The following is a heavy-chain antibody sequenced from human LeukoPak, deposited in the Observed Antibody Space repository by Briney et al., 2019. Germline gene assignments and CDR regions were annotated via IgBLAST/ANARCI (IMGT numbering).Heavy chain of an antibody. Sequence: TSETLSLTCAVSGYSISSGYYWGWIRQPPGKGLEWIGSIYHSGSTYYNPSLKSRVTISVDTSKNQFSLKLSSVTAADTAVYYCARRAGITMIVVVHRGYYFDYWGQGTLVTVSS. CDR2: IYHSGST. V-gene: IGHV4-38-2*01. J-gene: IGHJ4*02. CDR3: ARRAGITMIVVVHRGYYFDY. CDR1: GYSISSGYY. D-gene: IGHD3-22*01.